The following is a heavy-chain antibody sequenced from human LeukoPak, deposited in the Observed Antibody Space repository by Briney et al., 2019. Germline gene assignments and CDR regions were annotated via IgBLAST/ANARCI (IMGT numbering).Heavy chain of an antibody. CDR2: ISGSGSSP. V-gene: IGHV3-23*01. Sequence: PGGSLRLSCEASGVTFSSDAMNWVRQAPGKGLEWVSAISGSGSSPYYADSVKGRFTVSRDNTKNTLYLQMSSLRVEDTALYYCAKGRLWGRGGYHYYYMDVWGKGTAVTISS. D-gene: IGHD3-16*01. J-gene: IGHJ6*03. CDR1: GVTFSSDA. CDR3: AKGRLWGRGGYHYYYMDV.